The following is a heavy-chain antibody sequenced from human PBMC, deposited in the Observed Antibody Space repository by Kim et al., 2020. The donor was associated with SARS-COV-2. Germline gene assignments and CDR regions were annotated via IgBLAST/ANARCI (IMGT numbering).Heavy chain of an antibody. Sequence: GGSLRLSFAASGFTFSSYAMSLVRQAPGKGLEWVSAISGSGGSTYYADSVKGRFTISRDNSKNTLYLQMNSLRAEDTAVYYCAKDQATMVRGAYYGMDVWGQGTTVTVSS. CDR2: ISGSGGST. CDR1: GFTFSSYA. CDR3: AKDQATMVRGAYYGMDV. D-gene: IGHD3-10*01. J-gene: IGHJ6*02. V-gene: IGHV3-23*01.